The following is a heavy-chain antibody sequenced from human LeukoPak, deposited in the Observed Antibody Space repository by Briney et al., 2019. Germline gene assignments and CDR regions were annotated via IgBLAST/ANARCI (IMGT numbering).Heavy chain of an antibody. D-gene: IGHD4-17*01. CDR3: AKDRSYGDFAWGY. CDR1: GFTVSSNF. Sequence: GGSLRLSCAASGFTVSSNFMTWVRQAPGKGLEWVSVISSGGTTYYADSVKGRFTISRHSSKNTVYLQMNSLRAEDTAVYYCAKDRSYGDFAWGYWGQGTLVTVSS. V-gene: IGHV3-53*04. CDR2: ISSGGTT. J-gene: IGHJ4*02.